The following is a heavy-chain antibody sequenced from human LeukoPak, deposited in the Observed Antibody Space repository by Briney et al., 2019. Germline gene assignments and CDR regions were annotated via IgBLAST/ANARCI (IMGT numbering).Heavy chain of an antibody. V-gene: IGHV4-59*01. CDR1: GGSISSYY. J-gene: IGHJ4*02. D-gene: IGHD5-12*01. CDR3: ARSVDIVATIWGN. CDR2: IYYSGST. Sequence: PSETLSLTCTGSGGSISSYYWSWIRQPPGKGLEWIGYIYYSGSTNYNPSLKSRVTISVDTSKNQFSLKLSSVTAADTAVYCCARSVDIVATIWGNWGQGTLVTVSS.